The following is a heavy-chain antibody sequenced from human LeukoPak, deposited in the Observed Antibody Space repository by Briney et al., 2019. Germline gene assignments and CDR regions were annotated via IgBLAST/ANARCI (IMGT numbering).Heavy chain of an antibody. J-gene: IGHJ4*02. D-gene: IGHD2-2*01. V-gene: IGHV1-69*13. CDR2: IIPIFGTA. CDR1: GGTFSSYA. CDR3: ARERRPSDCSSTSCYEYFDY. Sequence: SVKVSCKASGGTFSSYAISWVRQAPGQGLEWMGGIIPIFGTANYAQKFQGRVTITADESTSTAYMELSSLRSEDTAVYYCARERRPSDCSSTSCYEYFDYWGQGTLVTVSS.